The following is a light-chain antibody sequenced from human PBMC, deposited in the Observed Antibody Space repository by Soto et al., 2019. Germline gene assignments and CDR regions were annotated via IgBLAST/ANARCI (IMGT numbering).Light chain of an antibody. CDR2: DAS. CDR3: HYYDDSPPFP. J-gene: IGKJ3*01. CDR1: QTVSSY. V-gene: IGKV3-20*01. Sequence: EIVLTQSPATLSLSPLEIATLCCMSSQTVSSYLLWYQQKPGQAPRLLIYDASNRAAGTPDRFSGSGSGTDFTLTISRLEPEDFAVYYCHYYDDSPPFPFGPGTKVDI.